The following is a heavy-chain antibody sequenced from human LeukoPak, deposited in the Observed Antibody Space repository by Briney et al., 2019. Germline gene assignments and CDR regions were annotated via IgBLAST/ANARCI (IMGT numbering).Heavy chain of an antibody. CDR3: ARKWAVAGSSYFDY. CDR2: IKQDGSVQ. V-gene: IGHV3-7*03. CDR1: GFTFSNYW. J-gene: IGHJ4*02. D-gene: IGHD6-19*01. Sequence: GGSLRLSCTASGFTFSNYWVSWVRQAPGKGLEWVANIKQDGSVQYYVDSVKGRFTISRDNAKNSLYLQMNSLRAEDTAVYYCARKWAVAGSSYFDYWGQGTLVTASS.